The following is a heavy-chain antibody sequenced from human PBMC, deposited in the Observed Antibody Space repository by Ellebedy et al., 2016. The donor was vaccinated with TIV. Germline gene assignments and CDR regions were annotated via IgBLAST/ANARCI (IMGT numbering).Heavy chain of an antibody. V-gene: IGHV4-4*02. J-gene: IGHJ4*02. CDR1: GGSISSSNW. Sequence: SETLSLXXAVSGGSISSSNWWSWVRQPPGKGLEWIGEIYHSGSTNYNPSLKSRVTISVDKSKNQFSLKLSSVTAADTAVYYCARGGRGSRNGSVVVVAATYFDYWGQGTLVTVSS. D-gene: IGHD2-15*01. CDR2: IYHSGST. CDR3: ARGGRGSRNGSVVVVAATYFDY.